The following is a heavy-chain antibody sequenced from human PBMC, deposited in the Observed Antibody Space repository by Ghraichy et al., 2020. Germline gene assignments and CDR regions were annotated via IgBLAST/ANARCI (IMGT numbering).Heavy chain of an antibody. V-gene: IGHV1-18*01. CDR1: GYTFTSYG. D-gene: IGHD2-2*01. CDR2: ISAYNGNT. J-gene: IGHJ5*02. Sequence: ASVKVSCKASGYTFTSYGISWVRQAPGQGLEWMGWISAYNGNTNYAQKLQGRVTMTTDTSTSTAYMELRSLRSDDTAVYYCARDRNTPASNWFDPWGQGTLVTVSS. CDR3: ARDRNTPASNWFDP.